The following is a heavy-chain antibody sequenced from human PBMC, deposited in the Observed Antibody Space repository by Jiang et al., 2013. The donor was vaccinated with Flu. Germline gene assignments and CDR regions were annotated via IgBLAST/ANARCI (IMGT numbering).Heavy chain of an antibody. Sequence: PGLVKPSEALSLTCAVSGYSISSGYYWGWIRQPAGKGLEWIGRIYTSGSTNYNPSLKSRVTMSVDTSKNQFSLKLSSVTAADTAVYYCARDRSSGSWFDPWGQGTLVTVSS. D-gene: IGHD6-19*01. CDR1: GYSISSGYY. V-gene: IGHV4-4*07. CDR3: ARDRSSGSWFDP. J-gene: IGHJ5*02. CDR2: IYTSGST.